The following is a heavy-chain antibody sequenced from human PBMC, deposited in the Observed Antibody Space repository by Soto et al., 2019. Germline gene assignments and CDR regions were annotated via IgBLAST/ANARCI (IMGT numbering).Heavy chain of an antibody. CDR3: ARDRNGGDAFDI. CDR1: GGTFSSYT. V-gene: IGHV1-69*08. J-gene: IGHJ3*02. Sequence: QVQLVQSGAEVKKPGSSVKVSCKASGGTFSSYTISWVRQAPGQGLEWMGRIIPILGIANYAQKFQGRVTITADKSTSTAYMELSSLRSEDTAVYYCARDRNGGDAFDIWGQGTMVTVSS. D-gene: IGHD1-1*01. CDR2: IIPILGIA.